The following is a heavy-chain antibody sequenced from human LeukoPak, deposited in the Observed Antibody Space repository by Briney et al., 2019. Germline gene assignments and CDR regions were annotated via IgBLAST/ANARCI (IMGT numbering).Heavy chain of an antibody. D-gene: IGHD2-15*01. CDR2: ISGSGGST. CDR1: GFTFSSYV. V-gene: IGHV3-23*01. CDR3: AKDHRGVVVDYYYYGMDV. J-gene: IGHJ6*02. Sequence: PGGSLRLSCAASGFTFSSYVMSWVRQAPGKGLEWVSAISGSGGSTYYADSVKGRFTISRDNSKNTLYLQMNSLRAEDTAVYYCAKDHRGVVVDYYYYGMDVWGQGTTVTVSS.